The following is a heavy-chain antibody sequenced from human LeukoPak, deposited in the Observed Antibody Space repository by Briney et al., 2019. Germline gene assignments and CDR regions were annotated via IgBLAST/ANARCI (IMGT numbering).Heavy chain of an antibody. CDR1: GGSVSRGSYY. CDR3: ARRGSGHYYSPRREVVLGYWFDP. CDR2: IYNSAST. V-gene: IGHV4-61*01. J-gene: IGHJ5*02. Sequence: SETLSLTCTVSGGSVSRGSYYWSWIRQPPGKGLEWIGYIYNSASTKYKPSLKSRVTMSVDTSRNQFSLKLSSVTAADTAVYYCARRGSGHYYSPRREVVLGYWFDPWGQGTLVTVSS. D-gene: IGHD3-10*01.